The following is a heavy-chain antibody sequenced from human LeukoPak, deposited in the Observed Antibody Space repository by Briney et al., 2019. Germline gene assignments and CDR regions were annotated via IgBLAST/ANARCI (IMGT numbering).Heavy chain of an antibody. J-gene: IGHJ6*02. CDR2: INPNSGGT. V-gene: IGHV1-2*02. D-gene: IGHD5-12*01. Sequence: ASVKVSCKASGYTFTGYYMHWVRQAPGQGLEWMGWINPNSGGTNYAQKFQGRVTMTRDTSISTAYMELSRLRSDDTAVYYCARGADIAATITGSYYYYYGMDVWGQGTTVTVSS. CDR1: GYTFTGYY. CDR3: ARGADIAATITGSYYYYYGMDV.